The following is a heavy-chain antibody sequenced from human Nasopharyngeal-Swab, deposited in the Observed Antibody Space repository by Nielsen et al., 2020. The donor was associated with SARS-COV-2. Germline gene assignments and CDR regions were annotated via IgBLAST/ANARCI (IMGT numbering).Heavy chain of an antibody. CDR3: ARELGVGLFDY. CDR1: GYTFSSYG. Sequence: ASVKVSCKTSGYTFSSYGIAWVRQAPGQGLEWLGWTSPYNDYTHYAQKFQGSVTMTSDTSTSTAYLELRSLTSDDTAVYYCARELGVGLFDYWGQGTLVTVSS. J-gene: IGHJ4*02. CDR2: TSPYNDYT. D-gene: IGHD3-16*01. V-gene: IGHV1-18*01.